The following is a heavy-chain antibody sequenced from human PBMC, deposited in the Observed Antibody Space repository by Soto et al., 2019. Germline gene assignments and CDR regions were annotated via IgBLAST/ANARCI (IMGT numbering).Heavy chain of an antibody. CDR2: ISRTGNST. CDR1: GFSFSSYA. Sequence: EVQVLESGGDLAQPGGSLRLSCAASGFSFSSYAMSWVRQSPGKGLEWASNISRTGNSTYSADSVRGRFTTSRENSKNTVYLQMYSLRAEDTAVYYCAKDAKILDWLPTSYYYDFWGRGALGTVSS. V-gene: IGHV3-23*01. J-gene: IGHJ4*02. CDR3: AKDAKILDWLPTSYYYDF. D-gene: IGHD3-9*01.